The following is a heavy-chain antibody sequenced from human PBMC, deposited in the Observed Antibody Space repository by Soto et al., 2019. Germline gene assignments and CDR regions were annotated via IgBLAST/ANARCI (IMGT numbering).Heavy chain of an antibody. J-gene: IGHJ4*02. D-gene: IGHD2-2*01. V-gene: IGHV2-26*01. CDR3: PRIPRGGSYQLPVAPIDH. CDR1: GFSDSNTRVD. Sequence: QVTLKESGPVLVKPTETLTLTCTVSGFSDSNTRVDVSWIRQPPGKALEWLAHIFSNDEKSYSISLNSRLTNSMDTSNRQLVLSMTNMEPVATATYYCPRIPRGGSYQLPVAPIDHWGQGALVTVSS. CDR2: IFSNDEK.